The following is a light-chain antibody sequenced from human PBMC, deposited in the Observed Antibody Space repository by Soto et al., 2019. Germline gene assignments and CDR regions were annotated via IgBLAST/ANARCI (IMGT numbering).Light chain of an antibody. CDR3: GTWDSSLRSWV. V-gene: IGLV1-51*02. J-gene: IGLJ3*02. CDR1: SSNIGNNY. Sequence: QSVLTQPPSVSAAPGQKVTISCSGSSSNIGNNYVSWYQQLPRTAPKLLIYENNKRPSGIPDRFSGSKSGTSATLGITGFQTGDEADYFCGTWDSSLRSWVFGGGTKVTVL. CDR2: ENN.